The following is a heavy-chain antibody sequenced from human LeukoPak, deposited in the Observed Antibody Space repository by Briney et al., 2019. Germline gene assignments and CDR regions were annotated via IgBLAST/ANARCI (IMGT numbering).Heavy chain of an antibody. D-gene: IGHD3-22*01. CDR1: GGSISNYY. Sequence: SETLSLTCTVSGGSISNYYWSWIRQPPGKGLEWIGEINHSGSTNYNPSLKSRVTISVDTSKNQFSLKLSSVTAADTAVYYCARGRDSSGYRGSYYYYGMDVWGQGTTVTVS. V-gene: IGHV4-34*01. J-gene: IGHJ6*02. CDR3: ARGRDSSGYRGSYYYYGMDV. CDR2: INHSGST.